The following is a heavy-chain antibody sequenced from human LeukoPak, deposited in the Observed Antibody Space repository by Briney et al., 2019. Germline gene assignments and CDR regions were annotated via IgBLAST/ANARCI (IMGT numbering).Heavy chain of an antibody. D-gene: IGHD2-2*02. Sequence: GGSLRLSCAASGFTFSSYAMSWVRQAPGKGLEWVSAISGSGGSTYYADSVKGRFTISRDNSKNTLYLQMNSLRAEDTAVYYCAKKGYCSSTSCYKGYNYYGMDVWGQGTTVTVSS. J-gene: IGHJ6*02. CDR1: GFTFSSYA. V-gene: IGHV3-23*01. CDR3: AKKGYCSSTSCYKGYNYYGMDV. CDR2: ISGSGGST.